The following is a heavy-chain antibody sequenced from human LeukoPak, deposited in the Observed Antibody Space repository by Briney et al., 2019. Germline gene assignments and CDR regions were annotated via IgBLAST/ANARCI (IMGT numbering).Heavy chain of an antibody. V-gene: IGHV4-34*01. CDR1: GGSFSGYY. D-gene: IGHD5-18*01. CDR2: INHSGST. J-gene: IGHJ5*02. Sequence: PSETLSLTCAVYGGSFSGYYWSWIRQPPGKGLEWIGEINHSGSTNYNPSLKSRVTISVDTSKNQFSLKLSSVTAADTAVYYCARVLRYSYGYVRWFDPWGQGTLVTVSP. CDR3: ARVLRYSYGYVRWFDP.